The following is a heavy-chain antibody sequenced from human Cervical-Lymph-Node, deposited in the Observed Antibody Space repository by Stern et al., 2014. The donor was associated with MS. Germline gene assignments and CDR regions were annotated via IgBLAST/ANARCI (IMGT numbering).Heavy chain of an antibody. CDR3: ARPPPRRKWDDPNYGMDV. CDR1: GYTFTNNW. J-gene: IGHJ6*02. Sequence: EVQLVESGAEVKKPGESLEISCKGSGYTFTNNWIAWVRQMPGKGLEWMGIIYPDDSDIRYSPSLQGQVTISADKSIRTAYLQWSSLKAADSPVYYCARPPPRRKWDDPNYGMDVWGQGTTVTVSS. D-gene: IGHD1-1*01. V-gene: IGHV5-51*03. CDR2: IYPDDSDI.